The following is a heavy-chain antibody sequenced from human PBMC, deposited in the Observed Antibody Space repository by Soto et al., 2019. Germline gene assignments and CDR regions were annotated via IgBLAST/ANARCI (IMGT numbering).Heavy chain of an antibody. J-gene: IGHJ5*02. D-gene: IGHD6-13*01. CDR1: GFTFSSYA. CDR3: AKEGPRAAAGTRYNWFDP. Sequence: GGSLRLSCAASGFTFSSYAMSWVRQAPGKGLEWVSAISGSGGSTYYADSVKGRFTISRDNSKNTLYLQMNSLRAEDTAVYYCAKEGPRAAAGTRYNWFDPWGQGTLVTVSS. CDR2: ISGSGGST. V-gene: IGHV3-23*01.